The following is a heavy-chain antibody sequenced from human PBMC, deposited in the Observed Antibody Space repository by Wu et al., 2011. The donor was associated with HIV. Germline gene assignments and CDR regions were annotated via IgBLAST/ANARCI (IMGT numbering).Heavy chain of an antibody. J-gene: IGHJ3*02. CDR3: TRGLLYYYDRSGYQNDAFDI. D-gene: IGHD3-22*01. CDR1: GGTFSNNA. Sequence: QVQLVQSGAEVKKPGSSVRVACKASGGTFSNNAFSWVRQAPGQGLEWMGRIIPIFGTANYAQKFQGRVTITADKSTSTAYMELSSLRSEDTAMYYCTRGLLYYYDRSGYQNDAFDIWGQGTMVTVSS. V-gene: IGHV1-69*14. CDR2: IIPIFGTA.